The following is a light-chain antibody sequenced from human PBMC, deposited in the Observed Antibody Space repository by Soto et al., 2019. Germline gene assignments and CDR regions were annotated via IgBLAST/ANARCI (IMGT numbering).Light chain of an antibody. Sequence: QSVLTQPPSVSGAPGQRVTIPCTGRSSNIGAGFDVHWYQQLPGTAPKLLIYLNSNRPSGVPDRFSGSKSGTSASLAITGLQAEDEADYYCQSYDSSLSGSVFGGGTKLTVL. CDR3: QSYDSSLSGSV. CDR2: LNS. CDR1: SSNIGAGFD. V-gene: IGLV1-40*01. J-gene: IGLJ2*01.